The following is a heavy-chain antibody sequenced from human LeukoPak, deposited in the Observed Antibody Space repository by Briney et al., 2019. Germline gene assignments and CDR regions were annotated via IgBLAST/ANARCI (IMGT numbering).Heavy chain of an antibody. CDR1: GFTFSAAG. V-gene: IGHV3-23*01. CDR2: ISGSGGST. Sequence: PGGSLRLSCAASGFTFSAAGMNWVRQAPGKGLEWVSAISGSGGSTYYADSVKGRFTISRDNSKNTLYLQMNSLRAEDTAVYYCAKDPTVVTDNWFDPWGQGTLVTVSS. J-gene: IGHJ5*02. D-gene: IGHD4-23*01. CDR3: AKDPTVVTDNWFDP.